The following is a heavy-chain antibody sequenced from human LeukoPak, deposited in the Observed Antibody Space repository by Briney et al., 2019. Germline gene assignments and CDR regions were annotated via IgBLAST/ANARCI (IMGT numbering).Heavy chain of an antibody. Sequence: SETLSLTCAVYGGSFSGYYWSWIRQPPGKGLEWIGEINHSGSTNYNPSLKSRVTISVDTSKNQFSLKLSSVTAADTAVYYCAGQFYSSSWYFDLWGRGTLVTVSS. CDR2: INHSGST. CDR3: AGQFYSSSWYFDL. V-gene: IGHV4-34*01. J-gene: IGHJ2*01. D-gene: IGHD6-13*01. CDR1: GGSFSGYY.